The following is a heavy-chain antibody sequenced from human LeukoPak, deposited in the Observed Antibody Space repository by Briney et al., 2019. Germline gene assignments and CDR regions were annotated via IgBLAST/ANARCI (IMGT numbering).Heavy chain of an antibody. V-gene: IGHV3-74*01. CDR2: INSDGSST. Sequence: GGSLRLSCAASGFTFSSYWMHWVRQAPGKGLVWVSRINSDGSSTSYADSVKGRFTISRDNSKNTLYLQMNSLRAEDTAVYYCAKDRSDTDMAYLFDYWGQGTPVTVSS. CDR1: GFTFSSYW. CDR3: AKDRSDTDMAYLFDY. D-gene: IGHD5-18*01. J-gene: IGHJ4*02.